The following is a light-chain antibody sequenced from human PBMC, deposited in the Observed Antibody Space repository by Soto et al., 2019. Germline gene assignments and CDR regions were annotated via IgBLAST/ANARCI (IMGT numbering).Light chain of an antibody. Sequence: DIQLTQSPSTLSASPGDRATLTCRASQSISSWLAWYQQKPGKAPKLMIYDASSMESGIPARFSGSGSGSECTLTISSLQTDDFAMYYCQQYNSYSGTFGQGTKVDIK. CDR2: DAS. CDR3: QQYNSYSGT. CDR1: QSISSW. J-gene: IGKJ1*01. V-gene: IGKV1-5*01.